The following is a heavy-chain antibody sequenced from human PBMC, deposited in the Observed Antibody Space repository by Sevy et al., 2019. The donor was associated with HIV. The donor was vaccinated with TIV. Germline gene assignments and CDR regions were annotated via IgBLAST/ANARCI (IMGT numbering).Heavy chain of an antibody. J-gene: IGHJ4*02. CDR2: ISGSGGST. CDR1: GFTFSSYA. Sequence: GGSLRLSCAASGFTFSSYAMSWVRQAPGKGLEWVSAISGSGGSTYYADSVKGRFPISRDNSKNTLYLQMNSLRAEDTAVYYCAKRNGAIAAAGLDYFDYWGQGTLVTVSS. D-gene: IGHD6-13*01. V-gene: IGHV3-23*01. CDR3: AKRNGAIAAAGLDYFDY.